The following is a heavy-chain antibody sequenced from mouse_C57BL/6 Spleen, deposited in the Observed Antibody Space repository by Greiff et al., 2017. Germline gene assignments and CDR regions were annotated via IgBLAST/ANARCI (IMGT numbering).Heavy chain of an antibody. CDR1: GYTFTSYW. V-gene: IGHV1-55*01. CDR3: ARAHCGSSGGAMDY. CDR2: IYPGSGST. D-gene: IGHD1-1*01. Sequence: QVQLQQPGAELVKPGASVKMSCKASGYTFTSYWITWVKQRPGQGLEWIGDIYPGSGSTNYNEKFKSKATLTVDTSSSTAYMQLSSLTSEDSAVYYCARAHCGSSGGAMDYWGQGTSVTVSS. J-gene: IGHJ4*01.